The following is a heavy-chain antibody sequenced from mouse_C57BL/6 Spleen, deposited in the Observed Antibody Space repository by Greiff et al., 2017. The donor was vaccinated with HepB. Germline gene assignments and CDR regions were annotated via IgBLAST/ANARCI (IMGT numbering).Heavy chain of an antibody. CDR2: INPNNGGT. J-gene: IGHJ1*03. CDR3: AREGAGTGYYWYFDV. CDR1: GYTFTDYY. D-gene: IGHD3-3*01. Sequence: EVQLQQSGPELVKPGVSVKISCKASGYTFTDYYMNWVKQSHGKSLEWIGDINPNNGGTSYNQKFKGKATLTVDKSSSTAYMELRSLTSEDSAVYYCAREGAGTGYYWYFDVWGTGTTVTVSS. V-gene: IGHV1-26*01.